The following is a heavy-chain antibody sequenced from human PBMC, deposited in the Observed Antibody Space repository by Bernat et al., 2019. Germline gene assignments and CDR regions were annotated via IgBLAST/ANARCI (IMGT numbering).Heavy chain of an antibody. CDR1: GFTFSSYA. Sequence: QVQLVESGGGVVQPGRSLRLSCAASGFTFSSYAMHWVRQAPSKGLEWVAVISYDGSNKYYADSVKGRFTISRDNSKNTLYLQMNSLRAEDTAVYYCAREAEYSSSSGLFGVWGKGTTVTVSS. CDR2: ISYDGSNK. CDR3: AREAEYSSSSGLFGV. D-gene: IGHD6-6*01. J-gene: IGHJ6*04. V-gene: IGHV3-30*01.